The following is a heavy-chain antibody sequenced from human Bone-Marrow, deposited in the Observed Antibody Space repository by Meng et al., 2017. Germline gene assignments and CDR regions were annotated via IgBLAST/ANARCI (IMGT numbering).Heavy chain of an antibody. CDR3: ARDCYDSSGYYWTPLYYYYYGMDV. CDR1: GFTFDNYA. Sequence: GESPKTSCVVPGFTFDNYAMIRVRQAPGKGLEWGSTISGGCGSTYYAHSVKGRSSISRDNSKNTLYLQMNSLGAEDTAVYYCARDCYDSSGYYWTPLYYYYYGMDVWGQGTTVTVSS. CDR2: ISGGCGST. D-gene: IGHD3-22*01. J-gene: IGHJ6*02. V-gene: IGHV3-23*01.